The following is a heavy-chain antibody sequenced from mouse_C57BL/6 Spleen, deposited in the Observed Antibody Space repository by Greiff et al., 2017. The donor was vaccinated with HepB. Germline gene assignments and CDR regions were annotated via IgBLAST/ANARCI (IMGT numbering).Heavy chain of an antibody. Sequence: EVKLMESGPGLVKPSQSLSLTCSVTGYSITSGYYWNWIRQFPGNKLEWMGYISYDGSNKYNPSLKNRISITRDTSKNQFFLKLNSVTTEDTATYYCARDQGRDAMDYWGQGTSVTVSS. D-gene: IGHD3-2*02. CDR1: GYSITSGYY. CDR3: ARDQGRDAMDY. J-gene: IGHJ4*01. CDR2: ISYDGSN. V-gene: IGHV3-6*01.